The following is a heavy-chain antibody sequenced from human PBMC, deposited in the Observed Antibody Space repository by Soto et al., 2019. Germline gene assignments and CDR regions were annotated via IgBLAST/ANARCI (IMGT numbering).Heavy chain of an antibody. Sequence: SETLSLTCTVSGGSISSGGYYWSWIRQHSGKGLEWIGYIYYSGTTYYNPSLKSRVTISVDTSRNQFSLKLSSVSAADTALYYCARCSLVVVPAPGFDPWGRGTLVTVS. V-gene: IGHV4-31*03. J-gene: IGHJ5*02. CDR1: GGSISSGGYY. CDR3: ARCSLVVVPAPGFDP. CDR2: IYYSGTT. D-gene: IGHD2-15*01.